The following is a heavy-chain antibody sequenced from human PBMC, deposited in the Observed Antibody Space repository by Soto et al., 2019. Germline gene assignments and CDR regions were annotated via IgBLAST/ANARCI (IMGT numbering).Heavy chain of an antibody. J-gene: IGHJ4*02. CDR1: GFTFNNYA. CDR3: AKAGGAAGTVDYFDY. V-gene: IGHV3-23*01. CDR2: ISGSAGST. D-gene: IGHD6-13*01. Sequence: PGGSLRLSCAASGFTFNNYAINWVRQSPGKGLEWVSVISGSAGSTYYADSVKGRLTITRDNSKNTLYLQMSSLRAEDTAVYYCAKAGGAAGTVDYFDYWGQGTLVTVS.